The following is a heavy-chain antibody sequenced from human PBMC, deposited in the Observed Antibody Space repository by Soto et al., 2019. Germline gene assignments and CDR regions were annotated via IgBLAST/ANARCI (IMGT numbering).Heavy chain of an antibody. J-gene: IGHJ6*03. D-gene: IGHD2-2*01. CDR3: ARAVAHCSSTSCYGGVYYYYYMDV. CDR1: GGSFSGYY. CDR2: INHSGST. V-gene: IGHV4-34*01. Sequence: PSETLSLTCAVYGGSFSGYYWSWIRQPPGKGLEWIGEINHSGSTNYNPSLKSRVTISVDTSKNQFSLKLSSVTAADTAVYYCARAVAHCSSTSCYGGVYYYYYMDVWAKGTTVTVSS.